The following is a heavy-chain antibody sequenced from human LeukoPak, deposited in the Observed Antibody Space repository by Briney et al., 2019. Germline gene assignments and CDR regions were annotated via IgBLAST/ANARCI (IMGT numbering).Heavy chain of an antibody. CDR1: GFTFSSYV. CDR2: ISYDGSNK. CDR3: AKDGGGRWYFDY. V-gene: IGHV3-30*18. D-gene: IGHD4-23*01. Sequence: SGGSLRLSCAASGFTFSSYVMHWVRQAPGKGLEWVAVISYDGSNKYYADSVEGRFTISRDNSKNTLYLQMNSLRAEDTAVYYCAKDGGGRWYFDYWGQGTLVTVSS. J-gene: IGHJ4*02.